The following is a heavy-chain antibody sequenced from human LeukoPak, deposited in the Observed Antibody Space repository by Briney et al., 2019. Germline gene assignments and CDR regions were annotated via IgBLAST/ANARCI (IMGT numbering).Heavy chain of an antibody. CDR1: GYSISRGYY. Sequence: SETLSLTCNVSGYSISRGYYWGWIRQPPGKGLEWIGSVHHTGSTYYNPSLRSRVSIAVDKSTHHISLEVTSVTAADTAVYYCARDWGFGDSEDWFDPWGQGTLVTVSS. CDR3: ARDWGFGDSEDWFDP. J-gene: IGHJ5*02. D-gene: IGHD3-10*01. V-gene: IGHV4-38-2*02. CDR2: VHHTGST.